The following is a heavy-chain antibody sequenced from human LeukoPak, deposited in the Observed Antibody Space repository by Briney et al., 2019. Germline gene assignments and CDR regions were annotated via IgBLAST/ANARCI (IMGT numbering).Heavy chain of an antibody. J-gene: IGHJ4*02. V-gene: IGHV3-74*01. CDR2: INSAGGST. CDR1: GFTFSTYW. Sequence: GGSLRLSCAASGFTFSTYWMHWVRQAPGKGLVWVSRINSAGGSTTYADSVKGRFTISRDNAKNSLYLQMNSLRAEDTAVYYCARELWDIVLMVYAMGVFDYWGQGTLVTVSS. D-gene: IGHD2-8*01. CDR3: ARELWDIVLMVYAMGVFDY.